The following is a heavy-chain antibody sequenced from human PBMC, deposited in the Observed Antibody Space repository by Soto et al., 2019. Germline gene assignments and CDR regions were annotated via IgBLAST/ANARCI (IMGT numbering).Heavy chain of an antibody. Sequence: PSETLSLTCTVSGGSVSSGSYYWSWIRQPPGKGLEWIGCIHYSGSTNYNPTLKSRVTISVDTSKNQFSLKLSSVTAADTAVYYCARVPNLNRNYVGYYYGMDVWGQGTTVTVSS. CDR3: ARVPNLNRNYVGYYYGMDV. D-gene: IGHD1-7*01. CDR1: GGSVSSGSYY. J-gene: IGHJ6*02. V-gene: IGHV4-61*01. CDR2: IHYSGST.